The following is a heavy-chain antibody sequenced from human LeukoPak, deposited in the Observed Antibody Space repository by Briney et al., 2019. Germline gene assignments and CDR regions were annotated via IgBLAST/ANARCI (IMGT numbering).Heavy chain of an antibody. CDR3: ARGYCSSTSCPNWFDP. CDR2: MNPNSGNT. D-gene: IGHD2-2*01. V-gene: IGHV1-8*01. CDR1: GYTFTSYD. Sequence: ASVKVSSKASGYTFTSYDINWVRQAPGQGLEWMGWMNPNSGNTGYAQKFQGRVTMTRNTSISTAYMELSSLRSEDTAVYYCARGYCSSTSCPNWFDPWGQGTLVTVSS. J-gene: IGHJ5*02.